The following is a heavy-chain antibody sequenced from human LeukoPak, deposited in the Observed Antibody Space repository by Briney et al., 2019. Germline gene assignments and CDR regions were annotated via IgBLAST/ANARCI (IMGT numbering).Heavy chain of an antibody. CDR2: INPNSGGT. D-gene: IGHD5-24*01. J-gene: IGHJ6*03. CDR1: GYTFTGYY. V-gene: IGHV1-2*02. Sequence: ASEKVSCKASGYTFTGYYMHWMRQAPGQGHEWRGWINPNSGGTNYAQKFQGRVTITRDTSISTAYMELSRLRSDDTAVYYCARDQRDGYNYVTYYMDVWGKGTTVTVSS. CDR3: ARDQRDGYNYVTYYMDV.